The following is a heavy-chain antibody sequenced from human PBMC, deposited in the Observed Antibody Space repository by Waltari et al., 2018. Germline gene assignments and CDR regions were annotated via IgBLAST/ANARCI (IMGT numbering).Heavy chain of an antibody. J-gene: IGHJ3*02. CDR1: GGSISSGDYY. D-gene: IGHD3-10*01. Sequence: QVQLQESGPGLVKPSQTLSLTCTVSGGSISSGDYYWSWIRQPPGKGLEWIGYIYYSGSTYDNPSLKSRVTISVDTSKNQFSLKLSSVTAADTAVYYCARSLRGITMVQGAFDIWGQGTMVTVSS. V-gene: IGHV4-30-4*08. CDR3: ARSLRGITMVQGAFDI. CDR2: IYYSGST.